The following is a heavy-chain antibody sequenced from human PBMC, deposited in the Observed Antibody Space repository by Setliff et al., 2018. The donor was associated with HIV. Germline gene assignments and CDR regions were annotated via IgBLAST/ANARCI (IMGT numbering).Heavy chain of an antibody. CDR3: ARGRRSTSSYYYYYYMDV. Sequence: PSETLSLTCTVSGGSISSSSYYWSWIRQPPGKGLEWIGYIYYSGTTNYNPSLKSRVTMSVDTSRNQLSLKVRSVTAADTAVYYCARGRRSTSSYYYYYYMDVWGKGTTVTVS. D-gene: IGHD2-2*01. J-gene: IGHJ6*03. CDR2: IYYSGTT. CDR1: GGSISSSSYY. V-gene: IGHV4-61*01.